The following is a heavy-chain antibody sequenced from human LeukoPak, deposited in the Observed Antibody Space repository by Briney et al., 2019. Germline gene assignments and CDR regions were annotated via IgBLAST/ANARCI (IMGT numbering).Heavy chain of an antibody. CDR3: ARATSRSYYDFWSGQSPAAYYYYYYGMDV. J-gene: IGHJ6*02. D-gene: IGHD3-3*01. Sequence: PSETLSLTCTVSGGSINRGFYYWGWIRQPPGKGLAWIGSIYYSGTTYYNPSLKSRVTISVDTSKNQFSLKLSSVTAADTAVYYCARATSRSYYDFWSGQSPAAYYYYYYGMDVWGQGTTVTVSS. CDR1: GGSINRGFYY. CDR2: IYYSGTT. V-gene: IGHV4-39*07.